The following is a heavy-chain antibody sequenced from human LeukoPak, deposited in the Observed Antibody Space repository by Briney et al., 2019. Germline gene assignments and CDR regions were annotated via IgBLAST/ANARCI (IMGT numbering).Heavy chain of an antibody. D-gene: IGHD4-17*01. CDR1: GYSISSGYY. J-gene: IGHJ4*02. CDR3: ARRVYGRYYFDY. V-gene: IGHV4-38-2*01. CDR2: IYNSGNT. Sequence: PSETLSLTCDVSGYSISSGYYWGWIRQPPGKGLEWIGSIYNSGNTYYNSSLRGRVTISLETPKNQFSLKLSSVTAADTAVYYCARRVYGRYYFDYWGQGTLVTVSS.